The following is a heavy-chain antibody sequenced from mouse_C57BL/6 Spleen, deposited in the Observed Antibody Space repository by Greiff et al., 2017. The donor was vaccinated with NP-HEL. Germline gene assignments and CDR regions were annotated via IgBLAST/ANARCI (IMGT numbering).Heavy chain of an antibody. D-gene: IGHD1-1*01. Sequence: QVHVKQSGAELVKPGASVKISCKASGYAFSSYWMNWVKQRPGKGLEWIGQIYPGDGDTNYNGKFKGKATLTADKSSSTAYMQLSSLTSEDSAVYFCARYYYGSRWYFDVWGTGTTVTVSS. V-gene: IGHV1-80*01. CDR1: GYAFSSYW. CDR3: ARYYYGSRWYFDV. J-gene: IGHJ1*03. CDR2: IYPGDGDT.